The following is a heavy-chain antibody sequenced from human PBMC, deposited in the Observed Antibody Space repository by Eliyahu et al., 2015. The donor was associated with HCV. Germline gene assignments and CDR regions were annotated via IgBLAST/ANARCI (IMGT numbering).Heavy chain of an antibody. CDR3: ARKTTWGPAGDF. CDR1: GYSFTSHW. D-gene: IGHD2/OR15-2a*01. J-gene: IGHJ4*02. Sequence: EVQLVQSGAEVKKPGESLKISCKASGYSFTSHWIAWVRQMPGKGLEWMGVIYPDDSDTIYSPSFQGHVTMSADRSLSTAYLHWSSLEASDTATYYCARKTTWGPAGDFWGQGTLVTVSS. CDR2: IYPDDSDT. V-gene: IGHV5-51*01.